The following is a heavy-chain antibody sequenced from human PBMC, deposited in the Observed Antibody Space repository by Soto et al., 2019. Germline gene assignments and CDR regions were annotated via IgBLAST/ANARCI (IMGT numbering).Heavy chain of an antibody. Sequence: EVQLVQSGAEVKKPGESLRISCRASGYNFANFWITWVRQMPGKGLEWMGRIGPADSYTKYSPSFQGHVTISVDKSITTAYLQWSSLKTSDTAMYYCTRWKVYCEDDNCYSGSMDVWGQGTTVTVSS. D-gene: IGHD2-21*02. CDR1: GYNFANFW. CDR2: IGPADSYT. V-gene: IGHV5-10-1*03. CDR3: TRWKVYCEDDNCYSGSMDV. J-gene: IGHJ6*02.